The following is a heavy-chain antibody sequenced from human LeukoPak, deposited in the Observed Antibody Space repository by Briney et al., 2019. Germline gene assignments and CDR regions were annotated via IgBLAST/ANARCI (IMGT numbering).Heavy chain of an antibody. Sequence: ASVKVSCKASGYTFTSYGISWVRQAPGQGLEWMGWISAYNGNTNYAQKLQGRVTMTTDTSTSTAYMELRSLRSDDTAVYYCASALGNYFDTSGPYYFDSWGQGTLVTVSS. D-gene: IGHD3-22*01. CDR2: ISAYNGNT. V-gene: IGHV1-18*01. J-gene: IGHJ4*02. CDR3: ASALGNYFDTSGPYYFDS. CDR1: GYTFTSYG.